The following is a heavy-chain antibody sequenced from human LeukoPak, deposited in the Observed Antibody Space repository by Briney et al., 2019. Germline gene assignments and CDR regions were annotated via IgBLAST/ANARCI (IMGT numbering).Heavy chain of an antibody. CDR1: GYTFTGYY. D-gene: IGHD2-2*01. V-gene: IGHV1-2*02. Sequence: GAPVKVSCKASGYTFTGYYMHWVRQAPGQGLEWMGWINPNSGGTNYAQKFQGRVTMTRDTSITTAYMELSRLRSDDTAVYYCARGFWVVVVPAALDYWGQGTLVTVSS. CDR3: ARGFWVVVVPAALDY. CDR2: INPNSGGT. J-gene: IGHJ4*02.